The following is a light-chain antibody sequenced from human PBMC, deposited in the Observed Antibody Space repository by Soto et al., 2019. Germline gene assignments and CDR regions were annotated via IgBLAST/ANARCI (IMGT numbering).Light chain of an antibody. CDR1: SSDP. J-gene: IGLJ1*01. V-gene: IGLV2-14*01. CDR3: SSFSTSSTLYV. Sequence: QSVLTQPASVSGSPGQSITISCTGTSSDPSPGTNSYRPSGISNHFSGSKSGNTASLTISGLQAEDEADYYCSSFSTSSTLYVFGTGTKLTVL.